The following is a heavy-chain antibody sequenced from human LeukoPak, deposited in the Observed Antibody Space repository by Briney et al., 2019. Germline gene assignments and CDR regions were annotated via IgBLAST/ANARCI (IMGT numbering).Heavy chain of an antibody. J-gene: IGHJ4*02. Sequence: KTGGSLRLSCAASGFTSSASNWNWFGQAQGKGWEWFPSISNTGNTIYYADSVKGRFTISRDNAANSLYLQMHSLRVEDTATYYCARDLLYVTTSDYWGQGTLVTVSS. V-gene: IGHV3-11*04. CDR3: ARDLLYVTTSDY. CDR1: GFTSSASN. CDR2: ISNTGNTI. D-gene: IGHD4-11*01.